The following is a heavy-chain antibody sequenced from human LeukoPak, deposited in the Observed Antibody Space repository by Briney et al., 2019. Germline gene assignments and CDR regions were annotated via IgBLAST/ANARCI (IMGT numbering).Heavy chain of an antibody. CDR3: ARDSDTAMVFPDY. Sequence: GGSLRLSCAASGFTFSSYWMGWVRQAPGKGLEWVAVISYDGSNKYYADSVKGRFTISRDNSKNTLYLQMNSLRAEDTAVYYCARDSDTAMVFPDYWGQGTLVTVSS. CDR1: GFTFSSYW. D-gene: IGHD5-18*01. V-gene: IGHV3-30*03. CDR2: ISYDGSNK. J-gene: IGHJ4*02.